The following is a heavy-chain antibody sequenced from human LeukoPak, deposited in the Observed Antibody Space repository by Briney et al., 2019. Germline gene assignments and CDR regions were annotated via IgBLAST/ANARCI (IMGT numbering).Heavy chain of an antibody. D-gene: IGHD3-22*01. Sequence: SVKVSCKASGGTFSSYAISWVRQAPGQGLEWMGRIIPIFGTANYAQKFQGRVTITTDESTSTAYMELSSLRSEDTAVYYCARDQDDSSGYYYYWGQGTLVTVSS. J-gene: IGHJ4*02. CDR1: GGTFSSYA. V-gene: IGHV1-69*05. CDR3: ARDQDDSSGYYYY. CDR2: IIPIFGTA.